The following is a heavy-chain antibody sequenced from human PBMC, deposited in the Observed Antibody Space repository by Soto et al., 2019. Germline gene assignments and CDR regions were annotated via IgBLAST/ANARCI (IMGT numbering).Heavy chain of an antibody. CDR3: AREIPMVRGVIINYYYYGMDV. Sequence: ASVQVSCKASGYTFTSYDSNWVRQATGQGLEWMGWMNPNSGNTGYAQKFQGRVTMTRNTSISTAYMELSSLRSEDTAVYYCAREIPMVRGVIINYYYYGMDVWGQGTTVTVSS. CDR2: MNPNSGNT. CDR1: GYTFTSYD. V-gene: IGHV1-8*01. J-gene: IGHJ6*02. D-gene: IGHD3-10*01.